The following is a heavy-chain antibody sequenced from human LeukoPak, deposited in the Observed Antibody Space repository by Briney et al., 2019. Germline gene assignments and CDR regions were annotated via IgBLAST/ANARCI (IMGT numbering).Heavy chain of an antibody. V-gene: IGHV4-4*02. J-gene: IGHJ3*02. CDR3: ARPSNDYYDSSGYYYAIDGHAFDI. CDR1: GGSISSSNW. D-gene: IGHD3-22*01. Sequence: PSGTLSLTCAVSGGSISSSNWWSWVRQPPGKGLEWIGEIYHSGSTNYNPSLKSRVTMSVDKSKNQFSLKLTSVTAADTAVYYCARPSNDYYDSSGYYYAIDGHAFDIWGQGTMVTVSS. CDR2: IYHSGST.